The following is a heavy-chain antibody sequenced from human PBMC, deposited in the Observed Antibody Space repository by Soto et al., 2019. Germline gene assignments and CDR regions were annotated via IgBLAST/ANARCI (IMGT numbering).Heavy chain of an antibody. CDR2: ISSSSSTI. D-gene: IGHD3-3*01. V-gene: IGHV3-48*02. J-gene: IGHJ4*02. CDR1: GFTFSSYS. Sequence: EVQLVESGGGLVQPGGSLRLSCAASGFTFSSYSMNWVRQAPGKGLEWVSYISSSSSTIYYADSVKGRFTISRDNAKNSLYLQMNSLRDEDTAVYYCARDKLVGKTLGYDFWSGYYLFDYWGQGTLVTVSS. CDR3: ARDKLVGKTLGYDFWSGYYLFDY.